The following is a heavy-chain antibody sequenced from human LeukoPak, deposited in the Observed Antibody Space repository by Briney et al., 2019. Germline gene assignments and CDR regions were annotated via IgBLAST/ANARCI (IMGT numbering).Heavy chain of an antibody. V-gene: IGHV3-23*01. CDR2: ISGSGGGT. Sequence: GGSLRLSCAASGFTFSNYAMSWVRQAPGKGLEWVSTISGSGGGTYYADSVKGRFTISRDNSKNTLFLQMNSLRAEDTAIYYCARPNTPLIVVMTAALDYWGQGTLVTVSS. CDR1: GFTFSNYA. D-gene: IGHD2-21*02. CDR3: ARPNTPLIVVMTAALDY. J-gene: IGHJ4*02.